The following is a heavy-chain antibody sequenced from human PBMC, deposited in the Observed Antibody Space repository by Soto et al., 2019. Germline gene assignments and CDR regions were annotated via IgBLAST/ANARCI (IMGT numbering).Heavy chain of an antibody. V-gene: IGHV1-69*02. Sequence: QVQLVQSGAEVKKPGSSVKVSCKASGGTFSSYTISWVRQAPGQGLEWMGRIIPILGIANYAQKFQGRVTITXXKXTIXADMERSSLRSEDTAVYYCASWGHDSPYYYYGMDVWGQGTTVTVSS. J-gene: IGHJ6*02. CDR2: IIPILGIA. CDR1: GGTFSSYT. D-gene: IGHD3-16*01. CDR3: ASWGHDSPYYYYGMDV.